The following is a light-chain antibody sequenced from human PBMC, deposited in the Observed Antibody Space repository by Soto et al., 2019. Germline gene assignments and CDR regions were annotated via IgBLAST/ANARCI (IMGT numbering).Light chain of an antibody. CDR2: GAS. V-gene: IGKV3-15*01. J-gene: IGKJ4*01. CDR3: HQYNNWPPLT. CDR1: QSVSSN. Sequence: EIVMTQSPATLSLSPGERATLSCRASQSVSSNLAWYQQKPGQAPRLLIYGASTRATGIPARFSGSGSGTEFILPISSLQAQDFVVYYCHQYNNWPPLTFGGGTKVEIK.